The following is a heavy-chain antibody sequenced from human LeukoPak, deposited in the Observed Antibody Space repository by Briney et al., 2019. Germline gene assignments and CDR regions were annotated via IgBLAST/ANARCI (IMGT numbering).Heavy chain of an antibody. J-gene: IGHJ3*02. CDR3: ARAVVVPAANNDALDI. CDR2: IYYSGST. D-gene: IGHD2-2*01. V-gene: IGHV4-30-4*01. Sequence: SQTLSLTCTVSGGSISSGDYYWSWIRQPPGKGLEWIGYIYYSGSTYYNPSLKSRVTISVDTSKNQFSLKLSSVTAADTAVYYCARAVVVPAANNDALDIWGQGTMVTVSS. CDR1: GGSISSGDYY.